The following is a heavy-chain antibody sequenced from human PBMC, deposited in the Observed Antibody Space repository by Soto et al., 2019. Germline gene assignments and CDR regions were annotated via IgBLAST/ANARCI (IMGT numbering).Heavy chain of an antibody. CDR1: GGSISSYY. Sequence: SETLSLTCTVSGGSISSYYWSWIRQPPGKGLEWIGYIYYSGSTNYNPSLKSRVTISVDTSKNQFSLKLSSVTATDTAVYYCARGPMIDFWSGYKGAHFDYWGQGTLVTVSS. CDR2: IYYSGST. D-gene: IGHD3-3*01. CDR3: ARGPMIDFWSGYKGAHFDY. J-gene: IGHJ4*02. V-gene: IGHV4-59*01.